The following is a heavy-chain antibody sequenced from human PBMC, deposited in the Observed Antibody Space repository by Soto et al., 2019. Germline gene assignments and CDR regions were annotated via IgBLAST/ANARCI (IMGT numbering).Heavy chain of an antibody. V-gene: IGHV2-5*02. Sequence: QITLKESGPTLVKPTQTLTLTCTFSGFSLSTSGVGVGWIRQPPGKALEWLALIYWDDDKRYSPSLKSRLTITKDTSKNHAVLTMTNMDPVDTATYYCAHLPYYDSSCYLRGRADYFDYWGQGTLVTVSS. CDR1: GFSLSTSGVG. D-gene: IGHD3-22*01. CDR3: AHLPYYDSSCYLRGRADYFDY. CDR2: IYWDDDK. J-gene: IGHJ4*02.